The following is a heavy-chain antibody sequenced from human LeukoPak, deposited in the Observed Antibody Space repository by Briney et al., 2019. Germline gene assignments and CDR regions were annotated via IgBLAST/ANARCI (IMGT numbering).Heavy chain of an antibody. V-gene: IGHV3-23*01. J-gene: IGHJ5*02. Sequence: PGGSLRLSCAASGFTFSSYGMSWVRQAPGKGLEWVSAISGSGGSTYYADSVKGRFTISRDNSKNTLYLQMNGLRAEDTAVYYCARVPFSAAAGSNWFDPWGQGTLVTVSS. CDR2: ISGSGGST. D-gene: IGHD6-13*01. CDR3: ARVPFSAAAGSNWFDP. CDR1: GFTFSSYG.